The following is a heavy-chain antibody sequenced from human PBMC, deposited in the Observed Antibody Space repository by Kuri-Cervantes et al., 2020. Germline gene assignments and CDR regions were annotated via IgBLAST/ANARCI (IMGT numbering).Heavy chain of an antibody. V-gene: IGHV3-21*01. D-gene: IGHD3-22*01. Sequence: GESLKISCAASGFTFSNAWMGWVRQAPGKGLEGVSSISSSSSYIYYADSVKGRFTISRDNAKNSLYIQMNSLRAEDTAVYYCAREGHYYDSSISGLNAFDIWGQGTMVTVSS. J-gene: IGHJ3*02. CDR3: AREGHYYDSSISGLNAFDI. CDR2: ISSSSSYI. CDR1: GFTFSNAW.